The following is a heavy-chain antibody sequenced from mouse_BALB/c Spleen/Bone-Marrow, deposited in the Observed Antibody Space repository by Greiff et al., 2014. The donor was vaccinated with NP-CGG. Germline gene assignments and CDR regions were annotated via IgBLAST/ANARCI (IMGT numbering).Heavy chain of an antibody. CDR3: AREDNWYFDV. Sequence: LVESGASVKVSCKASGYAFTSYNMYWVKQSRGKSLEWIGYIDPYSGGTSYNQKFKGKATLTVDKSSSTAYMHLNSLTSEDSAVYYCAREDNWYFDVWGAGTTVTVSS. CDR2: IDPYSGGT. V-gene: IGHV1S135*01. J-gene: IGHJ1*01. CDR1: GYAFTSYN.